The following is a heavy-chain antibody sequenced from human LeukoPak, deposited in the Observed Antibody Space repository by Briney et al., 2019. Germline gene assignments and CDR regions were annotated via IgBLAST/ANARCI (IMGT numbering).Heavy chain of an antibody. D-gene: IGHD1-26*01. CDR3: AGSGSYRFDY. V-gene: IGHV3-30*03. J-gene: IGHJ4*02. CDR2: ISYDGSNK. CDR1: GFTFSSYG. Sequence: PGGSLRLSCAASGFTFSSYGMHWVRQAPGKGLEWVAVISYDGSNKYYADSVKGRFTISRDNAKNSLYLQMNSLRDEDTAVYYCAGSGSYRFDYWGQGTLVTVSS.